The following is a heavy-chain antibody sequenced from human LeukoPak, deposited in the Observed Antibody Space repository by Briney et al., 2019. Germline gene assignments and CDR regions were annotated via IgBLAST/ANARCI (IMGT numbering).Heavy chain of an antibody. Sequence: GGSLRLSCAASGFTFSSYAMHWVRQAPGKGLEWVAVISYDGSNKYYADSVKGRFTISRDNSKNTLYLQMNSLRAEDTAVYYCAKDLWQVPFDYWGQGTLVTVSS. J-gene: IGHJ4*02. CDR2: ISYDGSNK. CDR1: GFTFSSYA. CDR3: AKDLWQVPFDY. V-gene: IGHV3-30*04. D-gene: IGHD3-16*01.